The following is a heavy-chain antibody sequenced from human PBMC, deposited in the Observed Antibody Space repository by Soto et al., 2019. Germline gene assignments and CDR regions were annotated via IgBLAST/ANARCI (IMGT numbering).Heavy chain of an antibody. CDR2: IYPGDSDT. D-gene: IGHD2-21*01. CDR3: ERNNCGGESSPYYYYGMDV. Sequence: PGESLKISFKFSGYSFTSYWIGLGLQMPGKGLEWMGIIYPGDSDTRYSPSFQGQVTISAAKSISTAYLQWSSLKASDTAMYYCERNNCGGESSPYYYYGMDVWGQGTTVTVSS. CDR1: GYSFTSYW. V-gene: IGHV5-51*01. J-gene: IGHJ6*02.